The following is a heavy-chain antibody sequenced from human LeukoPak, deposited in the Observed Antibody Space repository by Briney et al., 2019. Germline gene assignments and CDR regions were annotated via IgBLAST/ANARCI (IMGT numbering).Heavy chain of an antibody. CDR3: AKDPYDYGDYVPDY. J-gene: IGHJ4*02. D-gene: IGHD4-17*01. CDR1: GFTLSSYG. CDR2: ISYDGSNK. Sequence: GRSLRLSCAASGFTLSSYGMHWVRQAPGKGLEWVAVISYDGSNKYYADSVKGRFTISRGNSKNTLYLQMNSLRAEDTAVYYCAKDPYDYGDYVPDYWGQGTLVTVSS. V-gene: IGHV3-30*18.